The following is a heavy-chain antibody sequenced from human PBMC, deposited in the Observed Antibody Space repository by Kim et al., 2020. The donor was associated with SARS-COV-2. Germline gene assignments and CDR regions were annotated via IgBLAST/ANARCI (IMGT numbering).Heavy chain of an antibody. CDR2: TYPGDGVGDTES. J-gene: IGHJ4*02. V-gene: IGHV5-51*01. Sequence: GESLKISCKVSEDNFETYWITWVRQMPGKGLEWMGVTYPGDGVGDTESKYNAAFQGQVTISADTSTKTAFLQWSSLAASDTGIYYCARLKTGLPIISGAPLDFWGQGTQVIVSS. D-gene: IGHD3-3*01. CDR1: EDNFETYW. CDR3: ARLKTGLPIISGAPLDF.